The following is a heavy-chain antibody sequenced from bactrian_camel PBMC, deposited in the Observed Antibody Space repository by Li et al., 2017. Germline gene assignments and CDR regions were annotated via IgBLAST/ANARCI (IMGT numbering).Heavy chain of an antibody. V-gene: IGHV3-2*01. CDR1: GFDFSNKI. CDR2: GTP. Sequence: HVQLVESGGGLVQPGESLTLSCTAAGFDFSNKIMSWVRQAPGKGGTPYCADSVKARFTISRDNAKNILYLQMNSLKSEDTALYYCAYGALLGGGSYEPPFRYWGQGTQVTVS. CDR3: AYGALLGGGSYEPPFRY. J-gene: IGHJ6*01. D-gene: IGHD2*01.